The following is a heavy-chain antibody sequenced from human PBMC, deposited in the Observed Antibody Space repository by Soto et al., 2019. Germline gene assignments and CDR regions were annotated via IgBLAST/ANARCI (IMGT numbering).Heavy chain of an antibody. CDR1: GGTFSSYA. D-gene: IGHD7-27*01. Sequence: QVQLVQSGAEVKKPGSSVKVSCKASGGTFSSYAISWVRQAPGQGLEWMGGIIPIFGTANYAQKFQGRVTITADDSTSTAYMELSILRSEDTAVYYCARPITLGTTYGMDVWGQGTTVTVSS. CDR2: IIPIFGTA. V-gene: IGHV1-69*12. J-gene: IGHJ6*02. CDR3: ARPITLGTTYGMDV.